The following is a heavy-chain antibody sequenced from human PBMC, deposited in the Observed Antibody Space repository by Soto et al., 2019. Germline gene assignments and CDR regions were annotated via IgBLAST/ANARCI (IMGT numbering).Heavy chain of an antibody. CDR1: GGSISSSSYY. CDR2: IYYSGST. V-gene: IGHV4-39*01. J-gene: IGHJ4*02. D-gene: IGHD1-26*01. CDR3: ASSIVGAYDY. Sequence: AETLSLTCTVSGGSISSSSYYWGWIRQPPGKGLEWIGSIYYSGSTYYNPSLKSRVTISVDTSKNQFSLKLSSVTAADTAVYYCASSIVGAYDYWGQGTLVTVSS.